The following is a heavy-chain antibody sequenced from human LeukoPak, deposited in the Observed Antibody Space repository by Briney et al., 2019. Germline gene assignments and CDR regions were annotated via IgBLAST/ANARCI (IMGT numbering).Heavy chain of an antibody. V-gene: IGHV3-33*01. CDR2: IWYDGSNK. J-gene: IGHJ6*02. Sequence: GGSLRLSCAASGFTFSSYGMHWVRQAPGKGLEWVAVIWYDGSNKYYADSVKGRFTISRDNSKNTLYLQMNSLRAEDTAVYYCARGGAVTEGSATPPKKYYYYYGMDVWGQGTTVTVSS. CDR1: GFTFSSYG. D-gene: IGHD2-15*01. CDR3: ARGGAVTEGSATPPKKYYYYYGMDV.